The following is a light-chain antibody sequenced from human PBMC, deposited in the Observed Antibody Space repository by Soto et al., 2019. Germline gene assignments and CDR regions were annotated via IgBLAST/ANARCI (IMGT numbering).Light chain of an antibody. Sequence: DIQMTQSPSTVSASVGDRVIITCWASQSIGYSLDWYQQKKGKAPNLLIYDASSSKSGLPLKLIGRGYGTELTITISRMQTDDFVTYLCQQYNSYPWTFGQGTKVDIK. CDR3: QQYNSYPWT. CDR1: QSIGYS. V-gene: IGKV1-5*01. J-gene: IGKJ1*01. CDR2: DAS.